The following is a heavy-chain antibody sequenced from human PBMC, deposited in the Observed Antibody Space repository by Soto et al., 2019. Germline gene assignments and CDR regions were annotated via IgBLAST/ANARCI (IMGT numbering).Heavy chain of an antibody. CDR2: IYYSGST. CDR1: GGSISSYY. V-gene: IGHV4-59*01. Sequence: SETLSLTCTVSGGSISSYYWSWIRQPPGKGLEWIGYIYYSGSTNYNPSLKSRVTISVDTSKNQFSLKLSSVTAADTAVYYCALSGYSYGYDYWGQGTLVTVSS. CDR3: ALSGYSYGYDY. D-gene: IGHD5-18*01. J-gene: IGHJ4*02.